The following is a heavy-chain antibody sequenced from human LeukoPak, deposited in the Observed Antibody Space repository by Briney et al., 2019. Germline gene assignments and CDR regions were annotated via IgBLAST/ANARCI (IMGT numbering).Heavy chain of an antibody. Sequence: ASVKVSCKTSGYTFTEYYMHWVRQAPGQGLEWMGWTNPNSGAINYAQKFQGRVTMTRDTSISTAYMELSSLRSDDTAVYFCTKGRSKFSTGSLDYWGQGTLVTVSS. CDR3: TKGRSKFSTGSLDY. J-gene: IGHJ4*02. CDR2: TNPNSGAI. D-gene: IGHD6-19*01. V-gene: IGHV1-2*02. CDR1: GYTFTEYY.